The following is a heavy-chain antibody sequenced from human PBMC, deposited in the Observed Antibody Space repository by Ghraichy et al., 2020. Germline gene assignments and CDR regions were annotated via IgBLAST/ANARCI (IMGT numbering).Heavy chain of an antibody. CDR3: AKDTLVGPTTGYSGFDF. CDR2: ISDSGGST. CDR1: GFTFRRYA. J-gene: IGHJ4*02. D-gene: IGHD1-26*01. Sequence: GGSLRLSCAASGFTFRRYAMSWVRQAPGKGLEWVSAISDSGGSTYYVDSVKGRFTISRDNYQNTLHLQMNKVRAEDTAVYYCAKDTLVGPTTGYSGFDFWGQGTLVTVSS. V-gene: IGHV3-23*01.